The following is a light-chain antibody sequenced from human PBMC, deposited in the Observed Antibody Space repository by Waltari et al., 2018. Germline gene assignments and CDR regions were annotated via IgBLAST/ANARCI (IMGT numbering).Light chain of an antibody. Sequence: EIVLTQSPGTLSLSPGERATLSCRASQSVTRNFLAWYQQKPGQAPRLRIFAASSRATGIPDRFSGSGSGTDFPLTITRLEREDFAVYCCQQYGSSPYTFSQGTNLEI. CDR3: QQYGSSPYT. J-gene: IGKJ2*01. CDR1: QSVTRNF. CDR2: AAS. V-gene: IGKV3-20*01.